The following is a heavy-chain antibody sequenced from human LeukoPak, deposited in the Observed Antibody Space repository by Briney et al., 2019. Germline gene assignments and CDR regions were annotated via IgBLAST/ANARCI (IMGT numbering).Heavy chain of an antibody. CDR2: INPNSGGA. CDR1: VCTFTEYY. V-gene: IGHV1-2*02. CDR3: ERGQSLNDY. J-gene: IGHJ4*02. Sequence: GASVKVSCKSSVCTFTEYYMDWVRQAPGQGLEWMGGINPNSGGANYAENLRGGVIMTRDTSTSTAYMELSSLRYDDTALYYCERGQSLNDYWGQGTLVTVSS.